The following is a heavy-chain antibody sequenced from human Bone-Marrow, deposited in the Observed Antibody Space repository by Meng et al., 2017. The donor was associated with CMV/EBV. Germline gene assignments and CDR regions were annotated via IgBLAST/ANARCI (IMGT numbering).Heavy chain of an antibody. CDR3: ARINDFWSGYSFDY. CDR1: GYTFTSYD. D-gene: IGHD3-3*01. Sequence: ASVKVSCKASGYTFTSYDINWVRQATRQGLEWMGWMNPNSGNTGYAQKFQGRVTMTRDTSISTAYMELSRLRSDDTAVYYCARINDFWSGYSFDYWGQGKLVTVSS. J-gene: IGHJ4*02. CDR2: MNPNSGNT. V-gene: IGHV1-8*02.